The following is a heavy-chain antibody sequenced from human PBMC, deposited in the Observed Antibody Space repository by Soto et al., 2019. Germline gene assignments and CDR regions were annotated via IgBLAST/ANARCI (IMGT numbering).Heavy chain of an antibody. CDR2: INPKTAAT. CDR1: GYTFSGYF. J-gene: IGHJ6*02. D-gene: IGHD1-26*01. CDR3: ARIKWGLDYYSGMDV. Sequence: QVQLVQSGAEVKKSGASVKVSCKASGYTFSGYFIQWLRQAPGQGLEWVAWINPKTAATNYAKKFQDRVTLTSDTSFSTAYVELTRLRPDDTAVYYCARIKWGLDYYSGMDVWGQGTAVTVSS. V-gene: IGHV1-2*02.